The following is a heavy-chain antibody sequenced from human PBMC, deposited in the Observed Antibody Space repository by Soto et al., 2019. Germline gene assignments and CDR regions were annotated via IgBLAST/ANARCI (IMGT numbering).Heavy chain of an antibody. CDR3: ARDAKLGKPFYFDY. Sequence: SVKVSCKASGGTFSSYAISWVRQAPGEGLEWMGGIIPIFGTTNYAQKFQGRVTITADESTSTAYMELSSLRTEDTAVYYCARDAKLGKPFYFDYWGQGTLVTVSS. D-gene: IGHD7-27*01. J-gene: IGHJ4*02. CDR1: GGTFSSYA. CDR2: IIPIFGTT. V-gene: IGHV1-69*13.